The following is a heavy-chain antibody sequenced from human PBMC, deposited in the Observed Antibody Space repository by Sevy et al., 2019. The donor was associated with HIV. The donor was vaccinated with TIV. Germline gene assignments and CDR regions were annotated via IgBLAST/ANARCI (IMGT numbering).Heavy chain of an antibody. CDR3: ARDYSGPDV. Sequence: GGSLRLSCAASGFTFSSYGMHWVRQAPGKGLEWVAVIWYDGSNKYYVDSVKGRFTISRDNSKNTLYLQMNSLRAEDTAVYYCARDYSGPDVWGQGTTVTVSS. CDR1: GFTFSSYG. CDR2: IWYDGSNK. V-gene: IGHV3-33*01. J-gene: IGHJ6*02. D-gene: IGHD5-18*01.